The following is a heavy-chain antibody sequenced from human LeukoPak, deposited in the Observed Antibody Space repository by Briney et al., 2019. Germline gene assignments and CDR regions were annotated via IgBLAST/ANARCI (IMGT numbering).Heavy chain of an antibody. V-gene: IGHV1-2*02. CDR3: ARGLRFLEWYDAFDI. CDR2: INPNSGGT. Sequence: ASVTVSCKASGYTFTGYYMHWVRQAPGQGLEWMGWINPNSGGTNYAQKFQGRVTMTRDTSISTAYMELSRLRSDDTAVYYCARGLRFLEWYDAFDIWGQGTMVTVSS. J-gene: IGHJ3*02. D-gene: IGHD3-3*01. CDR1: GYTFTGYY.